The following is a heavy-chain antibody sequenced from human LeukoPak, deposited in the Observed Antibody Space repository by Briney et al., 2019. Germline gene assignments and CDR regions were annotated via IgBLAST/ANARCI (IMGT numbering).Heavy chain of an antibody. D-gene: IGHD1-26*01. CDR1: GGTISRHY. CDR2: IDYIGST. CDR3: ARDRRRDLLHAFDI. Sequence: SSETLSLTCTVSGGTISRHYWSWIRRPPGKGLEWIAYIDYIGSTNYNPSLKSRLTISLDASKNQFSLKLSSVTAADTAVYYCARDRRRDLLHAFDIWGQGTMVTVSS. V-gene: IGHV4-59*11. J-gene: IGHJ3*02.